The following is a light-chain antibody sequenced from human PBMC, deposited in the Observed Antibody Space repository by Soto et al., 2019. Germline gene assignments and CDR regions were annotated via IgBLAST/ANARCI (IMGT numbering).Light chain of an antibody. V-gene: IGKV1-5*03. CDR3: QLYNNYPWT. CDR1: QRISSW. Sequence: DIQMTQSPSTLSASVGDRVTITCRASQRISSWLAWYQQKPGKAPNLLIYEESSLQSGVPSRFSGSGSGTEFNLNISSLQPDDFATYYCQLYNNYPWTFGQGTKVEIK. J-gene: IGKJ1*01. CDR2: EES.